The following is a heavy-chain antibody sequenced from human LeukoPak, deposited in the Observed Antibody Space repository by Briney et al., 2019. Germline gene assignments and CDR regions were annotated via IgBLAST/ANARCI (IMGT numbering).Heavy chain of an antibody. CDR2: IYTSGTI. Sequence: SETLSLTCTVSGGSISSYYWSWIRQPAGTALEWIGRIYTSGTITYNPSLKSRVTMSVDTSKNQFSLKLSSVTAADTAVYYCARRPYYDILTGYYWFDPWGQGTLVTVSS. J-gene: IGHJ5*02. CDR1: GGSISSYY. CDR3: ARRPYYDILTGYYWFDP. V-gene: IGHV4-4*07. D-gene: IGHD3-9*01.